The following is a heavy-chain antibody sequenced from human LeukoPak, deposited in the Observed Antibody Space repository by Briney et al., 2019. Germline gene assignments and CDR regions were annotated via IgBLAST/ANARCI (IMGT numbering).Heavy chain of an antibody. V-gene: IGHV1-2*02. D-gene: IGHD3-10*01. Sequence: ASVKVSCKASGYTFTGYSMHWVRQAPGQGLEWMGWINPNSGGTNYAQKFQGRVTMTRDTSISTAYMELSRLRSDDTAVYYCARVWKMVRGVKWIGYWGQGTLVTVSS. CDR3: ARVWKMVRGVKWIGY. CDR1: GYTFTGYS. CDR2: INPNSGGT. J-gene: IGHJ4*02.